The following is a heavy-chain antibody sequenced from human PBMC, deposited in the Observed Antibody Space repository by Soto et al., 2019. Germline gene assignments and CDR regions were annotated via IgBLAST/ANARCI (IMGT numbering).Heavy chain of an antibody. Sequence: QLQLQESGPGLVKPSATLSLTCSVSGVSISSRNYYWGWIRQPPGKALEGIGSIYYSGSTYYNPSLKSRVSMSLDMSKNRFSLQLTSLTAADTAVYYCASYELSTAYFPQFLFDYWGQGTLVTVSA. CDR2: IYYSGST. CDR3: ASYELSTAYFPQFLFDY. V-gene: IGHV4-39*02. J-gene: IGHJ4*02. CDR1: GVSISSRNYY. D-gene: IGHD3-9*01.